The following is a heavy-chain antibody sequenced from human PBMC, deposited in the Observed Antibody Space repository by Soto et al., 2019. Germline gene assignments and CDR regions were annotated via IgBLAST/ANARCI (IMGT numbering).Heavy chain of an antibody. CDR2: ISGSDNST. J-gene: IGHJ6*02. CDR1: GFTFSSYA. Sequence: GGYLRLSCAASGFTFSSYAMSWVRQAPGKGLEWVSAISGSDNSTYYADSVKGRFTISRDNSKNTLYLQMSSLRAYDTAVYYCTPMGVWYQGTTGTVSS. V-gene: IGHV3-23*01. CDR3: TPMGV.